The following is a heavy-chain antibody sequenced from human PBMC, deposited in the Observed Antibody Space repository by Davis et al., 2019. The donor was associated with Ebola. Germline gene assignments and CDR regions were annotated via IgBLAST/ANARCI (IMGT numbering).Heavy chain of an antibody. Sequence: GESLKISRAASGFTFDDYGMSWVRQAPGKGLEWVSGINWNGGSTGYADSVKGRFTISRDNAKNSLYLQMNSLRAEDTALYYCARASSGWALDYWGQGTLVTVSS. J-gene: IGHJ4*02. CDR3: ARASSGWALDY. D-gene: IGHD6-19*01. V-gene: IGHV3-20*04. CDR2: INWNGGST. CDR1: GFTFDDYG.